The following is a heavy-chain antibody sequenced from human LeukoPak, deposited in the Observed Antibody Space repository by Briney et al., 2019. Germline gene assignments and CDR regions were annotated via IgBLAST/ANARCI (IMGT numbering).Heavy chain of an antibody. J-gene: IGHJ4*02. CDR3: ARDPYSGLFDY. CDR1: GFTFSSYS. Sequence: PGGSLRLSCAASGFTFSSYSMNWVRQAPGKGLEWFSSISSSSTYIYYADSVKGRFTISRDNAKNSLYLQMNSLRAEDTAVYYCARDPYSGLFDYWGQGTLVTVSS. CDR2: ISSSSTYI. D-gene: IGHD4-11*01. V-gene: IGHV3-21*01.